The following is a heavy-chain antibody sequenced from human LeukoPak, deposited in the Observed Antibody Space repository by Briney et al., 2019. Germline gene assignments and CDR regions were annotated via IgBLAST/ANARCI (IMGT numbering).Heavy chain of an antibody. V-gene: IGHV1-18*01. CDR2: ISTYNANT. Sequence: ASVKVSCKASGYSFTSYGISWVRQAPGQGLEWMGWISTYNANTNYAQKFQGRVTITADKSTSTAHMELSSLRSEDTAVYYCARDYFGSYYDILTGYYLDYWGQGTLVTVSS. CDR3: ARDYFGSYYDILTGYYLDY. CDR1: GYSFTSYG. J-gene: IGHJ4*02. D-gene: IGHD3-9*01.